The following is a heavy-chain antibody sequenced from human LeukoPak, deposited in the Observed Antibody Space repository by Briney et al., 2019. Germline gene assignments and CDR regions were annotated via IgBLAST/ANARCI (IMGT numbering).Heavy chain of an antibody. CDR3: ASGSSGSYDAFDI. V-gene: IGHV1-69*04. Sequence: ASVKVSCKASGYTFTSYGISWVRQAPGQGLEWMGRIIPILGIANCAQKFQGRVTITADKSTSTAYMELSSLRSEDTAVYYCASGSSGSYDAFDIWGQGTMVTVSS. CDR1: GYTFTSYG. J-gene: IGHJ3*02. CDR2: IIPILGIA. D-gene: IGHD3-10*01.